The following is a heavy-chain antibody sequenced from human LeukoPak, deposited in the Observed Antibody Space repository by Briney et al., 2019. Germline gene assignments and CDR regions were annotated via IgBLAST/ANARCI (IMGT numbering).Heavy chain of an antibody. J-gene: IGHJ4*02. V-gene: IGHV1-46*01. CDR3: ARLGVTDY. CDR2: INPSGGNT. D-gene: IGHD2-21*02. CDR1: GYTFTTYY. Sequence: ASVKVSCKASGYTFTTYYMHWVRQAPGQGLEWMGIINPSGGNTTYAQKFQGRVTMTRDTSTSTIYMELSSLRSDDTAVYYCARLGVTDYWGQGTLVTVSS.